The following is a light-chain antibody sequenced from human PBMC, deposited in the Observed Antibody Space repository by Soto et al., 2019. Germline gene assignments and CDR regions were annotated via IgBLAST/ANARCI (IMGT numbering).Light chain of an antibody. CDR1: SSDVGGSNH. CDR3: ISYITTTTSYV. CDR2: EVS. Sequence: QSVLTQPASVSGSPGQSITISCTGTSSDVGGSNHVAWYQQHPGKVPKLIIYEVSHRPSGISNRFSGSKSGNMASLTISGLQAEDEADYYCISYITTTTSYVFGTGTQLTVL. J-gene: IGLJ7*01. V-gene: IGLV2-14*01.